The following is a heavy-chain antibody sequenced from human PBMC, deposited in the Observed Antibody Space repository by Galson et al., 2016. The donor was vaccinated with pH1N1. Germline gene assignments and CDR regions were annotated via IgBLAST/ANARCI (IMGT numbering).Heavy chain of an antibody. Sequence: SLRLSCAASGFIFNTYWMTWVRQAPGKGLEWVANINQDGSIIYYVDSVKGRFTISRDNAKNSVYLQMNSLRAEDTAIYYCARAIGAAGCYWGPGTLVTVSS. CDR2: INQDGSII. CDR1: GFIFNTYW. J-gene: IGHJ4*02. CDR3: ARAIGAAGCY. D-gene: IGHD6-13*01. V-gene: IGHV3-7*04.